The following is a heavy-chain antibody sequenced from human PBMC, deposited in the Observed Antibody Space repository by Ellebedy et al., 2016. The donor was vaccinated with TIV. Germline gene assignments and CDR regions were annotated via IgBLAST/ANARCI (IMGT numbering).Heavy chain of an antibody. D-gene: IGHD6-13*01. CDR2: IYPGDSDT. CDR3: ARRRASAGVPECYLDS. CDR1: GYSFTSYW. J-gene: IGHJ4*02. V-gene: IGHV5-51*01. Sequence: GESLKISCQGSGYSFTSYWIGWVRQMPGKGLEWMGIIYPGDSDTRYNPSFQGQVTFSADTSINTAYLQWTSLKASDTAIYYCARRRASAGVPECYLDSWGQGTQVTVSS.